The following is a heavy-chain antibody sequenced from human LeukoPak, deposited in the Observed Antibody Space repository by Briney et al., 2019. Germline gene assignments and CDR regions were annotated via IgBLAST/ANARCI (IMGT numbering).Heavy chain of an antibody. V-gene: IGHV3-23*01. CDR1: GFTFSDFP. D-gene: IGHD5-18*01. CDR3: ATYRQIQVPFEF. Sequence: GGSLRLSCAASGFTFSDFPMIWVRQAPGKGLEWVSSIFPSSDGIHYADSVKGRFTISRDNSRSTLSLQMDSLRAEDTATYYCATYRQIQVPFEFWGQGTLVTVSS. J-gene: IGHJ4*02. CDR2: IFPSSDGI.